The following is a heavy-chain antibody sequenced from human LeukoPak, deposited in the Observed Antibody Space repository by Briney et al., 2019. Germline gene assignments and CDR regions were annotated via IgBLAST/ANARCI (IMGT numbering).Heavy chain of an antibody. CDR3: ARENRDFIGSGYHLDY. Sequence: SETLSLTCTVSGDSISGYYWGCIRQPAGKGLEWIGRVYSSGGTDYNPSLAGRVTMSLDTSRNQFSLNLMSMTAADTAVYYCARENRDFIGSGYHLDYWGQGNPVTVSS. CDR2: VYSSGGT. J-gene: IGHJ4*02. CDR1: GDSISGYY. D-gene: IGHD3-22*01. V-gene: IGHV4-4*07.